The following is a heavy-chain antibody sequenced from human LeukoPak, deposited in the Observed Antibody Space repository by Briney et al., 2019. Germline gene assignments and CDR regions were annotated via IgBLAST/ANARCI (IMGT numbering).Heavy chain of an antibody. CDR1: GYTFTGYY. J-gene: IGHJ4*02. D-gene: IGHD5-18*01. CDR3: ARSRYTAMVSFDY. V-gene: IGHV1-2*06. CDR2: INLNSGGT. Sequence: ASVKVSCKASGYTFTGYYMHWVRQAPGQGLEWMGRINLNSGGTNYAQKFQGRVTMTRDTSISTAYMELSRLRSDDTAVYYCARSRYTAMVSFDYWGQGTLVTVSS.